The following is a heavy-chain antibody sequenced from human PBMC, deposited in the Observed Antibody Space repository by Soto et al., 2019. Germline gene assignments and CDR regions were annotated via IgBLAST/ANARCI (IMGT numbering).Heavy chain of an antibody. V-gene: IGHV3-64*02. J-gene: IGHJ4*02. CDR1: GFTFSSYA. Sequence: GSLRLSCAASGFTFSSYAMHWVRQAPGKGLEYVSAISSNGGSTYYADSVKGRFTISRDNSKNTLYLQMGSLRAEDMAVYYCARDGGQWLLDYWGQGTLVTVSS. CDR2: ISSNGGST. CDR3: ARDGGQWLLDY. D-gene: IGHD6-19*01.